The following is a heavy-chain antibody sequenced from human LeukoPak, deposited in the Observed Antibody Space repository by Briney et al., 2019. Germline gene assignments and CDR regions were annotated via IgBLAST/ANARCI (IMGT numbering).Heavy chain of an antibody. D-gene: IGHD3-10*01. CDR3: ARDLFWYYYGSGSP. V-gene: IGHV3-30*04. J-gene: IGHJ5*02. CDR1: GFTFSSYG. CDR2: ISYDGSNK. Sequence: GGSLRLSCAASGFTFSSYGTHWVRQAPGKGLEWVAVISYDGSNKYYADSVKGRFTISRDNSKNTLYLQMNSLRAEDTAVYYCARDLFWYYYGSGSPWGKGTLVTVSS.